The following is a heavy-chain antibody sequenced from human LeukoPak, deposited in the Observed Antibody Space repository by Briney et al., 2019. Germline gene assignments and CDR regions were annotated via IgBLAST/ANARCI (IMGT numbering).Heavy chain of an antibody. CDR2: IGGGGGASGST. CDR3: AKSAATVDFNY. V-gene: IGHV3-23*01. Sequence: GGSLRLSCAASRLIFSSYAMSWVRQAPGKGLEWVSAIGGGGGASGSTYYADSVKGRFTISRDNSQNTLYLQMNSLRAEDTAVYYCAKSAATVDFNYWGQGTLVTVSS. D-gene: IGHD2-15*01. CDR1: RLIFSSYA. J-gene: IGHJ4*02.